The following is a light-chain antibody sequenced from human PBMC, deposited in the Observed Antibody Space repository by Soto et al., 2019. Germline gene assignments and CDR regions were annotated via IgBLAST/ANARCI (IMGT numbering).Light chain of an antibody. CDR1: QTITTW. V-gene: IGKV1-5*01. CDR3: QQYSTYSGT. Sequence: DIQMTESPSTLSASVGDRVTMTCRASQTITTWLAWYQQKPGKAPKLLIYDASTLESGVPSRFSGSGFGTEFSLTISSLQPDDSATYYCQQYSTYSGTFGQGTKVDIK. CDR2: DAS. J-gene: IGKJ1*01.